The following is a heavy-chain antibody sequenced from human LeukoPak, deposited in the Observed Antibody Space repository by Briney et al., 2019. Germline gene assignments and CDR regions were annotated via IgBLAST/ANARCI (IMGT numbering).Heavy chain of an antibody. CDR2: ISWNSGSI. CDR3: AKDKYGDYGYFDL. V-gene: IGHV3-9*03. J-gene: IGHJ2*01. D-gene: IGHD4-17*01. CDR1: GFTFDDYA. Sequence: GGSLRLSCAASGFTFDDYAMHWVRQAPGKGLEWVSGISWNSGSIGYADSVKGRFTISRDNAKNSLYLQVNSLRAEDMALYYCAKDKYGDYGYFDLWGRGTLVTVSS.